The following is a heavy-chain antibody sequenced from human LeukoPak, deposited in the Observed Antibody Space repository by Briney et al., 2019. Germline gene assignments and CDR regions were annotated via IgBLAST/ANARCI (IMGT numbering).Heavy chain of an antibody. CDR3: ARDGYCSSTSCYLFDY. V-gene: IGHV1-2*02. Sequence: ASVKVSCKASGYTFTGYYMHWVRQAPGQGLEWMGWINPNSGGTNYAQKFQGRVTITADKSTSTAYMELSSLRSEDTAVYYCARDGYCSSTSCYLFDYWGQGTLVTVSS. D-gene: IGHD2-2*03. J-gene: IGHJ4*02. CDR2: INPNSGGT. CDR1: GYTFTGYY.